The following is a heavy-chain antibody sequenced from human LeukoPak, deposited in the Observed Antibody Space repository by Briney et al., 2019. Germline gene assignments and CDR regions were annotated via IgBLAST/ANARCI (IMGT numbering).Heavy chain of an antibody. CDR3: ARCSRSSTDCYSEFDI. CDR2: ISWNSGSI. D-gene: IGHD2-2*02. J-gene: IGHJ3*02. CDR1: GFTFDDYA. V-gene: IGHV3-9*01. Sequence: PGRSLRLSCAASGFTFDDYAMHWVRQAPGKGLEWVSGISWNSGSIGYADSVKGRFTISRDNAKNSLYLQMNSLRAEDTALYYCARCSRSSTDCYSEFDIWGQGTMVTVSS.